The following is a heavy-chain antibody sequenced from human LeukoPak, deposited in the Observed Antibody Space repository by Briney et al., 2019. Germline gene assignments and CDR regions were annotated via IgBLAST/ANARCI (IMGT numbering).Heavy chain of an antibody. Sequence: GGSLRLSCAASGFTFDDYAMHWVRQAPGKGLEWVSGISWNSGSIGYADSVKGRFTISRDNAKNSLYLQMNSLRAEDTALYCCAKDKGDHYYGSGSYSDYWGQGTLVTVSS. CDR1: GFTFDDYA. CDR2: ISWNSGSI. V-gene: IGHV3-9*01. D-gene: IGHD3-10*01. CDR3: AKDKGDHYYGSGSYSDY. J-gene: IGHJ4*02.